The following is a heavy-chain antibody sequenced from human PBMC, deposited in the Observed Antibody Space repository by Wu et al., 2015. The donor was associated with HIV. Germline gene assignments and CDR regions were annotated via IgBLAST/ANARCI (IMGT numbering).Heavy chain of an antibody. CDR1: GYTFTSYG. D-gene: IGHD2-15*01. J-gene: IGHJ4*02. CDR2: ISAYNANT. CDR3: ARAHMDIVVVRAAPEDTGYFDN. Sequence: QVHLVQSGPEVKKPGASVKVSCRTSGYTFTSYGFSWVRQAPGQGLEWMGWISAYNANTNYAQKLQGRVTMTTDTSTTTAYMELRSLRSEDTAVYYCARAHMDIVVVRAAPEDTGYFDNWGQGTLVTVSS. V-gene: IGHV1-18*01.